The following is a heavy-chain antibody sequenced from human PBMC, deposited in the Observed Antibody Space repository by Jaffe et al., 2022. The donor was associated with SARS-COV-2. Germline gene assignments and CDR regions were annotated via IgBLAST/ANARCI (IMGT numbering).Heavy chain of an antibody. CDR1: GFTFRNYA. Sequence: EVQLLESGGVLVQTGESLRLSCAASGFTFRNYAMTWVRQAPGKGMEWVSGINNRGDSIYYADSVKGRFTISRDNSKNTLYLQMNSLRAEDTALYYCAKNFADLPHQPFDYWGQGTRVTVSS. CDR3: AKNFADLPHQPFDY. D-gene: IGHD4-17*01. J-gene: IGHJ4*02. V-gene: IGHV3-23*01. CDR2: INNRGDSI.